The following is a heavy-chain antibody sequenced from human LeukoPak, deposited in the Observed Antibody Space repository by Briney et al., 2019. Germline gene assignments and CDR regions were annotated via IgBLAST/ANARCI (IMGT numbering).Heavy chain of an antibody. Sequence: PSETLSLTCTVSGGSISGHYWTWIRQPPGKGLEWIGQIHYSGKADYNPSLKTRIDISVDMSKHQMSLKVNSVTAADTAVYYCARFGVDYDMDVWGQGTAVTVS. D-gene: IGHD3-16*01. V-gene: IGHV4-59*11. CDR1: GGSISGHY. CDR3: ARFGVDYDMDV. J-gene: IGHJ6*02. CDR2: IHYSGKA.